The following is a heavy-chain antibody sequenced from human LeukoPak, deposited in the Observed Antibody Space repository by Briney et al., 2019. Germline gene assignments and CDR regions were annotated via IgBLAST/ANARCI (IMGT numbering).Heavy chain of an antibody. CDR3: ARAYSNGWYPFDA. CDR1: GFTFSSYA. V-gene: IGHV3-30*04. CDR2: ISYDGSNK. Sequence: PGGSLRLSCAASGFTFSSYAMHWVRQAPGKGLEWVAVISYDGSNKYYADSVKGRFTISRDNSKNTLYLQMNSLRAEDTAVYYCARAYSNGWYPFDAWGQGALVTVSS. J-gene: IGHJ4*02. D-gene: IGHD6-19*01.